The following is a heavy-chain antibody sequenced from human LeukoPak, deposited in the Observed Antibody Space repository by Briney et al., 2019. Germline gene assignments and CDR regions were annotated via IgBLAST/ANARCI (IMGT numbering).Heavy chain of an antibody. CDR1: GFTFSSYS. D-gene: IGHD2-2*03. CDR2: ISSSSSYI. V-gene: IGHV3-21*01. J-gene: IGHJ5*02. Sequence: GGSLRLSCAASGFTFSSYSMNWVRQAPGKGLEWVSSISSSSSYIYYADSVKGRFTISRDNAKKSLYLEMNSLRAEDTAIYYCARTSGDCTSTACYGRNWFDPWGQGTLVTVSS. CDR3: ARTSGDCTSTACYGRNWFDP.